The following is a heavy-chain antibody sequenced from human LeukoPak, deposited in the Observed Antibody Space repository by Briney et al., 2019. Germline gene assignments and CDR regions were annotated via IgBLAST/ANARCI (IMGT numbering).Heavy chain of an antibody. Sequence: SETLSLTCSVTGGSLSSYYWSWLRQPPGKGLEWIGYIHYSGITNYNPSLKSRVTISVDTSKNQFSLKLSSVTAADTAVYYCARLISGVGYFDYWGQGTLVTVSS. D-gene: IGHD3-10*01. J-gene: IGHJ4*02. V-gene: IGHV4-59*08. CDR1: GGSLSSYY. CDR3: ARLISGVGYFDY. CDR2: IHYSGIT.